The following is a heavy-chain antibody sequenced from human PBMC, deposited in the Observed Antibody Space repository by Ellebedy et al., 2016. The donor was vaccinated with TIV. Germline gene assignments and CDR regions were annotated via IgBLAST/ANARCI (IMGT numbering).Heavy chain of an antibody. J-gene: IGHJ4*02. V-gene: IGHV3-66*01. CDR3: TSARGGGGSVDY. D-gene: IGHD2-21*01. Sequence: GESLKISCAAPGVTVSSYNMNWVRQAPGKGLEWVSVLQSGGVTHYADSVKGRFTVSRDNSRNTLYLQMNSLSVEDTAVYYCTSARGGGGSVDYWGQGTLVTVSS. CDR2: LQSGGVT. CDR1: GVTVSSYN.